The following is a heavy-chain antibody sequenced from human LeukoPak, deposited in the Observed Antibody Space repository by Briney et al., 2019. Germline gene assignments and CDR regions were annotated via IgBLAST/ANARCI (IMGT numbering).Heavy chain of an antibody. Sequence: SETLSLTCTVSGGSISSYYWSWIRRPPGKGLEWIGYVFYSGITNYNPSLKSRVTISVDTSKNQFSLKLSSVTAADTAVYSCARGVGDTEFDYWGQGTLVTVSS. J-gene: IGHJ4*02. CDR3: ARGVGDTEFDY. CDR2: VFYSGIT. CDR1: GGSISSYY. D-gene: IGHD1-26*01. V-gene: IGHV4-59*01.